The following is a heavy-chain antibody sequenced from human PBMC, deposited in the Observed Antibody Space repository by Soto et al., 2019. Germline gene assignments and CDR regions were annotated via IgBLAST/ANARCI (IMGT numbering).Heavy chain of an antibody. CDR3: ARDVELQSFDY. J-gene: IGHJ4*02. CDR2: IDSDESRT. D-gene: IGHD1-26*01. V-gene: IGHV3-74*01. Sequence: EVQLVESGGGLVQPGGSLRLSCAASGFTFSSYSMHWVRQAPGKGLVWVSRIDSDESRTSYADSVKGRFTISRDNAKNPLYLQMNSLRVEDTAMYFCARDVELQSFDYWGQGTLVTVSS. CDR1: GFTFSSYS.